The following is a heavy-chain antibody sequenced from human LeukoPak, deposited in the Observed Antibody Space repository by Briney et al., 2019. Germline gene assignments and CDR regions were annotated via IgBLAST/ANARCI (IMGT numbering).Heavy chain of an antibody. J-gene: IGHJ4*02. V-gene: IGHV3-23*01. CDR3: AKSHYYGSGSIDY. CDR2: VSASGDST. D-gene: IGHD3-10*01. CDR1: GFTVSSNY. Sequence: GGSLRLSCAASGFTVSSNYMSWVRQAPGKGLAWISTVSASGDSTSYADSVKGRFTISRDNSKNALYLQVNSLRADDAALYYCAKSHYYGSGSIDYWGQGTLVTVSS.